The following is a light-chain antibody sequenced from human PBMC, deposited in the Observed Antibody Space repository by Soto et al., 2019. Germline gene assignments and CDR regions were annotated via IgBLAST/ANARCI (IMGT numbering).Light chain of an antibody. CDR3: QQYDNLLLT. V-gene: IGKV1-33*01. CDR1: QDISNS. J-gene: IGKJ4*01. Sequence: DIQMTQSPSSLSASVGDRVTITCPASQDISNSLNWYQQKPGKAPKLLIYDASNLETGVPSRFSGSGSGTDFTFTISTLQPDDIATYYCQQYDNLLLTFGGGTKVEIK. CDR2: DAS.